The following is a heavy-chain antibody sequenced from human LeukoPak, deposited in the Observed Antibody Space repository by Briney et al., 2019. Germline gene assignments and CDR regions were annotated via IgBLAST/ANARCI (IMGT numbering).Heavy chain of an antibody. Sequence: SETLSLTCTVSGGSISSYYWSWIRQLPGKGLEWIGYIYYSGSTNYNPSLKSRVTISVDTSKNQFSLKLSSVTAADTAAYYCALLSGQWLPHWGQGTLVTVSS. CDR2: IYYSGST. CDR3: ALLSGQWLPH. CDR1: GGSISSYY. V-gene: IGHV4-59*01. J-gene: IGHJ4*02. D-gene: IGHD6-19*01.